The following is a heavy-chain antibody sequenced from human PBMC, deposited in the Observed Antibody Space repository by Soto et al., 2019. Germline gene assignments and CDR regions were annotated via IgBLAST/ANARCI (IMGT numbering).Heavy chain of an antibody. CDR2: IYPGDSDT. J-gene: IGHJ5*02. D-gene: IGHD1-1*01. CDR3: ARQPTDLRGWFDP. CDR1: GYSFTSYW. V-gene: IGHV5-51*01. Sequence: PGESLNISCKGSGYSFTSYWIGWVRQMPGKGLEWMGIIYPGDSDTRYSPSFQGQVTISADKSISTAYLQWSSLKASDTAMYYCARQPTDLRGWFDPWGQGTLVTVSS.